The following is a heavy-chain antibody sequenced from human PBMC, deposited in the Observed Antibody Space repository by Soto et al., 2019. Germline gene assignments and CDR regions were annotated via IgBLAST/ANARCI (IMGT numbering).Heavy chain of an antibody. CDR3: ARERPIDKSSGYPYPDRKFGY. D-gene: IGHD3-22*01. Sequence: ASVQVSSKASCYIFTIHRISWVQKAPGQGLEGMSWISAYNGNTNYAQKLQGRVTMTTDTSTSTAYMELRSLRSDDTAVYYCARERPIDKSSGYPYPDRKFGYWGQGTLVTVSS. CDR1: CYIFTIHR. V-gene: IGHV1-18*01. J-gene: IGHJ4*02. CDR2: ISAYNGNT.